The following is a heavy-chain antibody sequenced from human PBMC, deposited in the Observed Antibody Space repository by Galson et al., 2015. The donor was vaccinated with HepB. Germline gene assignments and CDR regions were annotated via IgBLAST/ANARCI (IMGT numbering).Heavy chain of an antibody. V-gene: IGHV3-33*01. D-gene: IGHD5-18*01. CDR2: IWYDGSSK. CDR3: ARDRSQLWVYYYYGMDV. J-gene: IGHJ6*02. Sequence: SLRLSCAASGFTFSSYGMHWVRQAPGKGLEWVAVIWYDGSSKYYADSVKGRFTISRDNSKNTLYLQMNSLRAEDTAVYYCARDRSQLWVYYYYGMDVWGQGTTVTVSS. CDR1: GFTFSSYG.